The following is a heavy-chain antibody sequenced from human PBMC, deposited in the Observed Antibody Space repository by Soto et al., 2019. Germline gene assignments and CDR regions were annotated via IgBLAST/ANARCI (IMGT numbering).Heavy chain of an antibody. J-gene: IGHJ4*02. CDR1: GFTFSSYA. D-gene: IGHD2-15*01. CDR2: ISGSGGST. V-gene: IGHV3-23*01. CDR3: AKLGDIVVLSPPPNY. Sequence: GGSLSLSCAASGFTFSSYAMSWVRQAPGKGLEWVSAISGSGGSTYYADSVKGRFTISRDNSKNTLYLQMNSLRAEDTAVYYCAKLGDIVVLSPPPNYWGQGTLVTVSS.